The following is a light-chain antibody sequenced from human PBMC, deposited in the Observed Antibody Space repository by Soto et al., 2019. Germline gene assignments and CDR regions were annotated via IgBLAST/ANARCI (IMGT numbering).Light chain of an antibody. Sequence: DIQMTQSPSTVSASVGDRVTITCRASRSISSWLAWYQQKPGKAPNLLIYKASSLQRGVPSRFSGSGSGTDFTLTISSLQPDDFASYYCQQYNDYSVTFGGGTKVESK. CDR1: RSISSW. CDR3: QQYNDYSVT. V-gene: IGKV1-5*03. J-gene: IGKJ4*01. CDR2: KAS.